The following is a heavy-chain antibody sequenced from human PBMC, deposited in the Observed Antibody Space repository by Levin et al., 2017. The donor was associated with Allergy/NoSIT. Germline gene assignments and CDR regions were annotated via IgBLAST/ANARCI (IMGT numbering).Heavy chain of an antibody. CDR1: GGTFSSYA. Sequence: GASVKVSCKASGGTFSSYAISWVRQAPGQGLEWMGGIIPIFGTANYAQKFQGRVTITADKSTSTAYMELRSLRSEDTAVYYCARAEVVPAAIHYYYYGMDVWGQGTTVTVSS. CDR2: IIPIFGTA. V-gene: IGHV1-69*06. CDR3: ARAEVVPAAIHYYYYGMDV. J-gene: IGHJ6*02. D-gene: IGHD2-2*01.